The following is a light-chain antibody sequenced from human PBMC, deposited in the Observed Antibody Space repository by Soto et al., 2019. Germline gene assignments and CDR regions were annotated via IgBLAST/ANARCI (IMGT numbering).Light chain of an antibody. CDR3: QQYNNYGSWT. CDR1: QSINGW. CDR2: KAS. V-gene: IGKV1-5*03. Sequence: DIQMTQSPSTLSASVGDRVTITCRASQSINGWLAWYQQKPGKAPKLLIYKASSLESGVPSRFSGSGSVTEFTLTISCLQPDDFATFYCQQYNNYGSWTFGQGTKVDIK. J-gene: IGKJ1*01.